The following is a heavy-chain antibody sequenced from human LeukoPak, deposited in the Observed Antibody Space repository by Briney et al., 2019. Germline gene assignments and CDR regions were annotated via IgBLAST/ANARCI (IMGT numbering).Heavy chain of an antibody. CDR1: GFTFSSYA. V-gene: IGHV3-23*01. CDR2: ISGSGGST. J-gene: IGHJ3*02. Sequence: GGSLRLSCAASGFTFSSYAMSWVRQAPGKGLEWVSAISGSGGSTYYADSVKGRFTISRDNPKSTLYLQMNSLRAEDTTVYYCAASLSSRGAFDIWGQGTMVTVSS. CDR3: AASLSSRGAFDI. D-gene: IGHD6-6*01.